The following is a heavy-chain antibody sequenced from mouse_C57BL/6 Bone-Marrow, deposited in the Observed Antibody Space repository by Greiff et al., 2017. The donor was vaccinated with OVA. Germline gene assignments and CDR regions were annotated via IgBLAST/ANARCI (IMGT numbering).Heavy chain of an antibody. D-gene: IGHD1-1*01. CDR3: AREDYYGSSPWFAY. J-gene: IGHJ3*01. V-gene: IGHV1-72*01. CDR2: IDPNSGGT. Sequence: VQLQQPGAELVKPGASVKLSCKASGYTFTSYWMHWVKQRPGRGLEWIGRIDPNSGGTKYNEKFKSKATLTVDKPSSTAYMQLSSLTSEDSAVYDGAREDYYGSSPWFAYWGKGTLVTVSA. CDR1: GYTFTSYW.